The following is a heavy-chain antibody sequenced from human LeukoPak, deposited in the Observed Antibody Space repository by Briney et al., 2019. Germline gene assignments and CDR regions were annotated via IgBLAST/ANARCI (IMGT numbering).Heavy chain of an antibody. J-gene: IGHJ4*02. Sequence: ASVKVSCKASGYTFTSYYMHWVRQAPGQGLEWMGIINPSGGSTSYAQKFQGRVTMTRDTSTGTVYMELSSLRSEDTAVYYCARPRAVRGGFDYWGQGTLVTVSS. CDR3: ARPRAVRGGFDY. V-gene: IGHV1-46*01. D-gene: IGHD3-10*01. CDR1: GYTFTSYY. CDR2: INPSGGST.